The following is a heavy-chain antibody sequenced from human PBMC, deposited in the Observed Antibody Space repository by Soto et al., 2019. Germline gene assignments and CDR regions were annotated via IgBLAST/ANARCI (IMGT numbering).Heavy chain of an antibody. CDR2: XXXNGINK. V-gene: IGHV3-30*03. CDR3: XXXXXXXXXXXXXXXXXXXXX. J-gene: IGHJ6*02. CDR1: GFTFSXYG. Sequence: QVXLVXSGGGVVQPGRSLXLSCAASGFTFSXYGMHWVXXXXXXXXXXXXXXXXNGINKYYADSVKGRFTISRDNSKDTLFLQMXXXRXXXXXXXXXXXXXXXXXXXXXXXXXXXXXXXGQGTTVTVSS.